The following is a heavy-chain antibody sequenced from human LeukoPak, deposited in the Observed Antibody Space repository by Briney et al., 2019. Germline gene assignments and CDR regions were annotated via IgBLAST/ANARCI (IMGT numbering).Heavy chain of an antibody. J-gene: IGHJ3*02. CDR2: INHSGST. Sequence: SETLSLTCAVYGGSFSGYYWSWMRQPPGKGLEWIGEINHSGSTNYNPSLTSRVTISVDTSKNQFSLKLSSVTAADTAVYYRAGRYSFDAFDIWGQGTVVTVSS. D-gene: IGHD5-18*01. CDR3: AGRYSFDAFDI. V-gene: IGHV4-34*01. CDR1: GGSFSGYY.